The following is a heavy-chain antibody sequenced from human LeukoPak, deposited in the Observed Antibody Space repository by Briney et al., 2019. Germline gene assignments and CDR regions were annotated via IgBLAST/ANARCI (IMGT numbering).Heavy chain of an antibody. CDR1: GFTFDSYG. Sequence: AGGSLRLSCAASGFTFDSYGMHWVRQAPGKGLEWVAVISYDGNNKYYANSVKGRFTISRDNSKNTLYLQMNSLRAEDTAVYYRTRERDLSLYYFDYWGQGTLVTVSS. V-gene: IGHV3-30*03. CDR3: TRERDLSLYYFDY. CDR2: ISYDGNNK. J-gene: IGHJ4*02.